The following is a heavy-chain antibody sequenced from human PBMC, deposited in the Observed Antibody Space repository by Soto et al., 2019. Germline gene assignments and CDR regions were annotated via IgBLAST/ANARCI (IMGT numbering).Heavy chain of an antibody. Sequence: PGGSLRLSCALAGFSSSTYAMTCVRHAPGKWLEWVSGITIPATRLYYADSVEGWLSIARDNTNNTLYLQIDSLRGEETALYFCVKALTLTFFYGMHVWGRGTTVTVSS. J-gene: IGHJ6*02. CDR1: GFSSSTYA. CDR3: VKALTLTFFYGMHV. D-gene: IGHD3-16*01. CDR2: ITIPATRL. V-gene: IGHV3-23*01.